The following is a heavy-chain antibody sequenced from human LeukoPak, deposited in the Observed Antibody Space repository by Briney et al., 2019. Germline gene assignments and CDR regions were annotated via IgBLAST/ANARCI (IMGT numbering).Heavy chain of an antibody. D-gene: IGHD2-2*01. CDR1: GYTFTGYY. J-gene: IGHJ6*03. CDR3: ARGYCSSTSCSYYYYMDV. V-gene: IGHV1-2*02. Sequence: GASVKVSCKASGYTFTGYYMHWVRQAPGQGLEWMGWINPNSGGTNYAQKFQGRVTMTRDTPISTAYMELSRLRSDDTAVYYCARGYCSSTSCSYYYYMDVWGKGTTVTISS. CDR2: INPNSGGT.